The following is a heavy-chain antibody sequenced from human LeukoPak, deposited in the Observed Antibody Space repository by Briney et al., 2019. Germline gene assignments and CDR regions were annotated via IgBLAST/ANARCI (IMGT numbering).Heavy chain of an antibody. D-gene: IGHD1-1*01. CDR3: TSGLSVRRSNNTPVDY. CDR2: IRSKANSYAT. J-gene: IGHJ4*02. CDR1: GFTFSGSA. V-gene: IGHV3-73*01. Sequence: GGSLRLSCTASGFTFSGSAMHWVRQASAKGLEWVGRIRSKANSYATVYAASVKGRFTISRDDSKNTAYLQMNSLKTEDTAVYYCTSGLSVRRSNNTPVDYWGQGTLVTVSS.